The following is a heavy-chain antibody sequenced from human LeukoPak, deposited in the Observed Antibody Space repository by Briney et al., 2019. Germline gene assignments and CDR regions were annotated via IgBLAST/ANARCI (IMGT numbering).Heavy chain of an antibody. D-gene: IGHD3-16*02. Sequence: PGGSLRLSCAASRFTFSSYAMTWVRQAPGKGLEWVSAITTSGSTYYAASVKGRFTISRDNSKSTLYLQMNSLRAEDTAVYYCARGPLRPNYDYVWGSYRSGYYFDYWGQGTLVTVSS. CDR2: ITTSGST. V-gene: IGHV3-23*01. CDR1: RFTFSSYA. J-gene: IGHJ4*02. CDR3: ARGPLRPNYDYVWGSYRSGYYFDY.